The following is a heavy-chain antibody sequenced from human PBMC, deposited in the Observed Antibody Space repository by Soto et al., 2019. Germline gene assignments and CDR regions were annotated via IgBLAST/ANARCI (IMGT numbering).Heavy chain of an antibody. V-gene: IGHV3-23*01. Sequence: GGSLRLSCAASGFTFSSYAMSWVRQAPGKGLEWVSLISGSGVSTYYADSVKGRFTISRDNSKNTLYLQMNSLRAEDTAVYYCARRSAMSTFGGVSAWGPGTLVTVSS. CDR1: GFTFSSYA. D-gene: IGHD3-16*01. J-gene: IGHJ4*02. CDR2: ISGSGVST. CDR3: ARRSAMSTFGGVSA.